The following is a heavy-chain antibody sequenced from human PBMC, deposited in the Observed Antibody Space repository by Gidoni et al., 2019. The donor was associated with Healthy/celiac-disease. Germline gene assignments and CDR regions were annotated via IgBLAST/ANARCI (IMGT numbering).Heavy chain of an antibody. CDR2: IWYDGSNR. D-gene: IGHD3-10*01. CDR1: VYTLSSYG. J-gene: IGHJ6*02. V-gene: IGHV3-33*01. CDR3: ARDLKLLRFGEGDYGMDV. Sequence: HVQLVESGGGVVQTGRSLRLSCAACVYTLSSYGMHWVREAPGKGVEWVAVIWYDGSNRYYADSVKGRFTISRDNSKNTLYLQMNSLRAEDTAVYYCARDLKLLRFGEGDYGMDVWGQGTTVTVSS.